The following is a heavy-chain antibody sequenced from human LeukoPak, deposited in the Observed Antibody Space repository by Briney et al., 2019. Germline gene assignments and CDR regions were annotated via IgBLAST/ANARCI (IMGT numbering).Heavy chain of an antibody. V-gene: IGHV4-4*07. J-gene: IGHJ4*02. D-gene: IGHD6-6*01. Sequence: PSETLSLTCTVSDGSITGYYWTWIRQPAEKGLEWIGRIYTSDNTIYNPSLRSRVTMSVDTSKNQFSLKLSSVTAADTAVYYCARGGSSSNPPDYWGQGTLVTVSS. CDR3: ARGGSSSNPPDY. CDR2: IYTSDNT. CDR1: DGSITGYY.